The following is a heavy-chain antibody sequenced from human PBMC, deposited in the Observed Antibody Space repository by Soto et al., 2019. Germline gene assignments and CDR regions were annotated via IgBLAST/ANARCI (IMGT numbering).Heavy chain of an antibody. V-gene: IGHV1-69*12. CDR2: IMPVFRTP. CDR3: ARENDRPQLGGNYYYILDV. D-gene: IGHD3-3*02. CDR1: GGTFRTAA. Sequence: QVHLEQSGAEVKKPGSSVKVSCKASGGTFRTAAISWVRQAPGQGLEWLGGIMPVFRTPDYAQRFQGRVTITADESTSTAYMELSGLRSDDTAVYYCARENDRPQLGGNYYYILDVWGQGTPITVSS. J-gene: IGHJ6*02.